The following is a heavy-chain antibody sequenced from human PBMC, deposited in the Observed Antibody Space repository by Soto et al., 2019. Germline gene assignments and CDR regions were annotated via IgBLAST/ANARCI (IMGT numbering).Heavy chain of an antibody. J-gene: IGHJ4*02. CDR2: IYHSGST. CDR3: ARGVTTVTTLDY. Sequence: QLQLQESGSGLVKPSQTLSLTCAVSGGSISSGGYSWSWIRQPPGKGLEWIGYIYHSGSTYYNPSLKRRVTISLDRSKKHFSLKLSSVTAAETAVYSCARGVTTVTTLDYWGQGTLVTVSS. CDR1: GGSISSGGYS. D-gene: IGHD4-17*01. V-gene: IGHV4-30-2*01.